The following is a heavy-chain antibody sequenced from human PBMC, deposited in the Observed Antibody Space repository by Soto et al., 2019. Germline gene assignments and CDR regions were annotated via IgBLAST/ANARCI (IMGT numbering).Heavy chain of an antibody. J-gene: IGHJ4*02. D-gene: IGHD2-2*01. CDR3: ARDLGHIVVVPAAPDY. CDR2: INPNSGGT. Sequence: SVKVSCKASGYTFTGYYMHWVRQAPGQGLEWMGWINPNSGGTNYAQKFQGRVTMTRDTSISTAYMELSRLRSDDTAVYYCARDLGHIVVVPAAPDYWGQGTLVTVSS. CDR1: GYTFTGYY. V-gene: IGHV1-2*02.